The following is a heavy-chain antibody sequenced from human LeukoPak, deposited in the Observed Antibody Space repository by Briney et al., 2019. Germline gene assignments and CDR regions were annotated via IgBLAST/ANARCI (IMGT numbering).Heavy chain of an antibody. CDR3: ARDQYYDILTGYRYGMGV. V-gene: IGHV4-59*01. D-gene: IGHD3-9*01. CDR1: GGSISSYY. CDR2: IYYSGST. J-gene: IGHJ6*02. Sequence: TSETLSLTCTVSGGSISSYYWSWIRQPPGKGLEWIGYIYYSGSTNYNPSLRSRVTISVDTSKNQFSLKLSSVTAADTAVYYCARDQYYDILTGYRYGMGVWGQGTTVTVSS.